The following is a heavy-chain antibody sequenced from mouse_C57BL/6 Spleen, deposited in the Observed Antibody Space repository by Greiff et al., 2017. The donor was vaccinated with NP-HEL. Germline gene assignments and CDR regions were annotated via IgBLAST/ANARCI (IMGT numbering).Heavy chain of an antibody. CDR3: ARRGVTPYYAMDD. J-gene: IGHJ4*01. CDR2: IWSGGST. D-gene: IGHD2-5*01. CDR1: GFSLTSYG. V-gene: IGHV2-2*01. Sequence: VQLKESGPGLVQPSQSLSITCTVSGFSLTSYGVHWVRQSPGKGLEWLGVIWSGGSTDYNAAFISRLSISKDNSKSQAFIKMNSLQAEDTAIYYCARRGVTPYYAMDDWGQGTSVTVSS.